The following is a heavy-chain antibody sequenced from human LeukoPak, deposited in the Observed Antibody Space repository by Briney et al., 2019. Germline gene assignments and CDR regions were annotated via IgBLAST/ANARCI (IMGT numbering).Heavy chain of an antibody. V-gene: IGHV1-46*01. J-gene: IGHJ4*02. D-gene: IGHD5-24*01. CDR1: GGTFSSYA. Sequence: ASVKVSCKASGGTFSSYAISWVRQAPGQGLEWMGIINPSGGSTSYAQKFQGRVTMTRDTSTSTVYMELSSLRSEDTAVYYCARDVEMATIDYWGQGTLVTVSS. CDR2: INPSGGST. CDR3: ARDVEMATIDY.